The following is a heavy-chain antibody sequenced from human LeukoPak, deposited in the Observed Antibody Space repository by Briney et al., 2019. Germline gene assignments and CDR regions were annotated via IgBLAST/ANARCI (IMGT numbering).Heavy chain of an antibody. J-gene: IGHJ5*02. CDR2: ISRISTAI. CDR3: ARDGYNWADL. Sequence: GGSLRLSCAASGFTFDYFAMSWVRQTPAKGLEWIAYISRISTAIQYADSVKGRFTISRDNGENSLFLQMNSLRVEDTALYYCARDGYNWADLWGQGTLVTVSS. CDR1: GFTFDYFA. D-gene: IGHD5-24*01. V-gene: IGHV3-48*01.